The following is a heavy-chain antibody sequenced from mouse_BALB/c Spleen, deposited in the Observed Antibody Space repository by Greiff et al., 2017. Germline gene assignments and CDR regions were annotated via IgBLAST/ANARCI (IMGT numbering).Heavy chain of an antibody. J-gene: IGHJ4*01. CDR2: IYPGSGNT. V-gene: IGHV1-77*01. Sequence: QVQLQQSGAELARPGASVKLSCKASGYTFTDYYINWVKQRTGQGLEWIGEIYPGSGNTYYNEKFKGKATLTADKSSSTAYMQLSSLTSEDSAVYFCARVGYYGSSYYYAMDYWGQGTSVTGSA. D-gene: IGHD1-1*01. CDR3: ARVGYYGSSYYYAMDY. CDR1: GYTFTDYY.